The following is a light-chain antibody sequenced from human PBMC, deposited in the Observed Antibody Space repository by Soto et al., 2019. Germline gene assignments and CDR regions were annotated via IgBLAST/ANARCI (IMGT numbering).Light chain of an antibody. V-gene: IGLV2-14*03. CDR3: SSYTGTSTQV. CDR2: DVT. CDR1: SSDVGHYDY. J-gene: IGLJ1*01. Sequence: QSALTQPASVSGSPGQSITISCTGSSSDVGHYDYVSWFQQHPGRAPTLLIYDVTYRPLGVSNRFSGAKSGSTASLTISGLRTEDEANYYCSSYTGTSTQVFGTGTKVTVL.